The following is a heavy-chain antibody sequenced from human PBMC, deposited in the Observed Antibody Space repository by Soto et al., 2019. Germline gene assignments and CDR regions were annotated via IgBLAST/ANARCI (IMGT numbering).Heavy chain of an antibody. CDR1: GFTFSSYF. J-gene: IGHJ6*02. Sequence: PGGSLXLSCAACGFTFSSYFMHWVRQAPGKGLEWVAVIWYDGSNKYYADSVKGRFTISRDNSKNTLYLQMNSLRAEDTAVYYCAKGVLAYYYGMDVWGQGTTVTVSS. V-gene: IGHV3-33*06. D-gene: IGHD2-8*02. CDR3: AKGVLAYYYGMDV. CDR2: IWYDGSNK.